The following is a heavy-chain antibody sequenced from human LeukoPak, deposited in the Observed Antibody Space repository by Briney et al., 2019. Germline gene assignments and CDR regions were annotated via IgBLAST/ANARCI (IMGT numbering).Heavy chain of an antibody. CDR3: ARDALAMVRGIDI. CDR1: GYTFTGYY. V-gene: IGHV1-2*02. J-gene: IGHJ3*02. CDR2: INPNSGGT. Sequence: WASVKVSCKASGYTFTGYYMHWVRQAPGQGLEWMGWINPNSGGTNYAQKFQGRVTMTRDTSISTAYMELSRLRSDDTAVYYCARDALAMVRGIDIWGQGTMVTVSS. D-gene: IGHD3-10*01.